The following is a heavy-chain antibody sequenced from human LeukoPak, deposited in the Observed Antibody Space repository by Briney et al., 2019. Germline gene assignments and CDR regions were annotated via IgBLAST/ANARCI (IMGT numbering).Heavy chain of an antibody. J-gene: IGHJ4*02. Sequence: GGSLRLSCAASGFTFSSYEMNWVRQAPGQGLEWVSYISSSGSTIYYADSVKGRFTISRDNAKNSLSLQMNSVRDEDTAVYYCARDLSDSSKAYWGQGTLVTVSS. CDR3: ARDLSDSSKAY. V-gene: IGHV3-48*03. CDR1: GFTFSSYE. D-gene: IGHD3-22*01. CDR2: ISSSGSTI.